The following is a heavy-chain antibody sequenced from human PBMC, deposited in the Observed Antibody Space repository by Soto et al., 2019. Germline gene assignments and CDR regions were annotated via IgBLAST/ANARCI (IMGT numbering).Heavy chain of an antibody. J-gene: IGHJ3*02. CDR3: AKGRGTIVVTDAYDI. CDR1: GFSFDDYT. V-gene: IGHV3-9*01. CDR2: LSWNSGFS. Sequence: PGGSLRLSCVGSGFSFDDYTMHWVRQSPGKGPEWVASLSWNSGFSGYADSVKGRFTISRDNAQSSVHLQMNNLRTEDTALYYCAKGRGTIVVTDAYDIWGQGTMVTVSS. D-gene: IGHD3-22*01.